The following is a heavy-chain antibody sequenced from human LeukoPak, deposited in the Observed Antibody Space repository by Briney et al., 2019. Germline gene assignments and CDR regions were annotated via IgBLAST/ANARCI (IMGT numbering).Heavy chain of an antibody. V-gene: IGHV1-69*05. CDR3: VVPAATGFDP. Sequence: ASVKVSCKASGGTFSSYAISWVRQALGQGLEWMGGIIPIFGTANYAQKFQGRVTITTDESTSTAYMELSSLRSEDTAVYYCVVPAATGFDPWGQGTLVTVSS. CDR1: GGTFSSYA. CDR2: IIPIFGTA. J-gene: IGHJ5*02. D-gene: IGHD2-2*01.